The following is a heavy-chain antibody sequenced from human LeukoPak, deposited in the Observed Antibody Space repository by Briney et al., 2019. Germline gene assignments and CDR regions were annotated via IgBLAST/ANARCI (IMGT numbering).Heavy chain of an antibody. CDR1: GFTFDDYA. Sequence: GGSLRLSCAASGFTFDDYAMHWVRQAPGKGLEWVSGISWNSGSIGYADSVEGRFTISRDNAKNSLYLQMNSLRAEDTALYYCAKGRGMYYYDSSGYLFDYWGQGTLVTVSS. D-gene: IGHD3-22*01. CDR3: AKGRGMYYYDSSGYLFDY. CDR2: ISWNSGSI. J-gene: IGHJ4*02. V-gene: IGHV3-9*01.